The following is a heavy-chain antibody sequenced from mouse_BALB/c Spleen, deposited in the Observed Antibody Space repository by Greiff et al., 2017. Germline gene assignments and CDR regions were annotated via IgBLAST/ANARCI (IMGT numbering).Heavy chain of an antibody. D-gene: IGHD1-1*01. CDR1: GYSFTDYN. CDR3: ARGNYYGSSYVGWFAY. V-gene: IGHV1S135*01. Sequence: LMESGPELVKPGASVKVSCKASGYSFTDYNMYWVKQSHGKSLEWIGYIDPYNGGTSYNQKFKGKATLTVDKSSSTAFMHLNSLTSEDSAVYYCARGNYYGSSYVGWFAYWGQGTLVTVSA. J-gene: IGHJ3*01. CDR2: IDPYNGGT.